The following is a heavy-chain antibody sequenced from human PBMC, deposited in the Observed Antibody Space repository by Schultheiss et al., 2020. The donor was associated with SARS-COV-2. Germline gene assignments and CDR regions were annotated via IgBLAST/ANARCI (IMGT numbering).Heavy chain of an antibody. CDR3: AKGNRPLDYGDQFDY. CDR2: IKSKTDGGTT. D-gene: IGHD4-17*01. J-gene: IGHJ4*02. CDR1: GFTFSNAW. Sequence: GGSLRLSCAASGFTFSNAWMSWVRQAPGKGLEWVGRIKSKTDGGTTDYAAPVKGRFTISRDDSKNTLYLQMNSLRVEDTAVYYCAKGNRPLDYGDQFDYWGQGTLVTVSS. V-gene: IGHV3-15*01.